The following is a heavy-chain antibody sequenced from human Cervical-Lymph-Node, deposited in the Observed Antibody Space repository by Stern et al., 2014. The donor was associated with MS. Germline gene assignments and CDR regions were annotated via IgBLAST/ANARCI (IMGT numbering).Heavy chain of an antibody. CDR1: GGSISSGGYY. V-gene: IGHV4-31*03. D-gene: IGHD3-3*01. CDR3: ARVSYDFWSGYYVFDY. Sequence: QLQLQESGPGLVKPSQTLSLTCTVSGGSISSGGYYWSWLRPHPGKGLEWIGNIYYSGSTYYTPSLKSRVTISVDTSKNQFSMKLSSVTAADTAVYYCARVSYDFWSGYYVFDYWGQGTLVTVSS. J-gene: IGHJ4*02. CDR2: IYYSGST.